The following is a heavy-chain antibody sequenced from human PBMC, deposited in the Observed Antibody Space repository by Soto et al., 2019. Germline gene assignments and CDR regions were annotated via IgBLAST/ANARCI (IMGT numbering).Heavy chain of an antibody. CDR1: GAAIRSSSYS. D-gene: IGHD1-26*01. CDR3: SRQSPDYLGSVGGFDP. Sequence: SGTLSLTCTVLGAAIRSSSYSGFWSRQPPGKGLEWIGSIYYSGTTYYNRSLKSRVTISVDTSKNQSSLMLRCVTAAAAAVYYCSRQSPDYLGSVGGFDPWGQGTMVTVSS. J-gene: IGHJ5*02. CDR2: IYYSGTT. V-gene: IGHV4-39*01.